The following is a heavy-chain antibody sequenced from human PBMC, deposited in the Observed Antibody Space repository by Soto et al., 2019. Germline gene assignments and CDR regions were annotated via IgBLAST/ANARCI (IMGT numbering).Heavy chain of an antibody. CDR2: ISYDGSNK. Sequence: GGSLRLSCAASGFTFISYAIHCVRHAPGKGLEWVAVISYDGSNKYYADSVKGRFTISRDNSKNTLYLQMNGLRAEDTAVYYCARDKETTVVTPPDYWGQGTLVTVSS. CDR1: GFTFISYA. V-gene: IGHV3-30-3*01. D-gene: IGHD4-17*01. J-gene: IGHJ4*02. CDR3: ARDKETTVVTPPDY.